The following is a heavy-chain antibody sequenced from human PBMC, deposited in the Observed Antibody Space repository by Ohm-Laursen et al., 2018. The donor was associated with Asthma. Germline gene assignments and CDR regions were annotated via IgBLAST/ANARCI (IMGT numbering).Heavy chain of an antibody. D-gene: IGHD6-25*01. V-gene: IGHV4-31*03. Sequence: TLSLTCTVSGGSISSGGYYWSWIRQHPGKGLEWIGYIYYSGSTYYNPSPKSRVTISVDTSKNQFPMKLSSVSAADTAVYYCARAAADRYFDYWGQGTLVTVSS. CDR1: GGSISSGGYY. CDR3: ARAAADRYFDY. J-gene: IGHJ4*02. CDR2: IYYSGST.